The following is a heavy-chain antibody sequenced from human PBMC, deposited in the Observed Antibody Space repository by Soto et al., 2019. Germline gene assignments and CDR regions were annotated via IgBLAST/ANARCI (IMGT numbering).Heavy chain of an antibody. CDR1: GFTVSSNY. Sequence: GGSLRLSCAASGFTVSSNYMSWVRQAPGKGLEWVSVIYSGGSTYYADSVKGRFTISRDNSKNTLYLQMNSLRAEDTAVYYCARQDSGTYNYYFDYWGQGTLVTVSS. CDR3: ARQDSGTYNYYFDY. J-gene: IGHJ4*02. D-gene: IGHD1-26*01. CDR2: IYSGGST. V-gene: IGHV3-66*04.